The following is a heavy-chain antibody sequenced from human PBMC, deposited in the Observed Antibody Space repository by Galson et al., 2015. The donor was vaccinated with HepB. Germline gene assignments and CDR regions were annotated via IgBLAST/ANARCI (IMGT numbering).Heavy chain of an antibody. CDR3: ALGCSGGSCYTDDAFDI. CDR2: INHSGST. D-gene: IGHD2-15*01. V-gene: IGHV4-34*01. J-gene: IGHJ3*02. Sequence: TLSLTCAVYGGSFSGYYWSWIRQPPGKGLEWIGEINHSGSTNYNPSLKSRVTISVDTSKNQFSLKLSSVTAADTAVYYCALGCSGGSCYTDDAFDIWGQGTMVTVSS. CDR1: GGSFSGYY.